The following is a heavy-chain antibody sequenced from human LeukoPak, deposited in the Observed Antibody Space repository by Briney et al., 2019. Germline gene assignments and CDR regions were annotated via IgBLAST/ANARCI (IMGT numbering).Heavy chain of an antibody. CDR1: GFIFSSHG. J-gene: IGHJ4*02. CDR2: ISPSGDAT. CDR3: AKDTVVPAAPLDY. Sequence: PGGSLRLSCAASGFIFSSHGMNWVRQAPGKGLEWVSGISPSGDATFYADSVKGRFTISRDNSKNTVYLQMNSLRAEDTAVYYCAKDTVVPAAPLDYWGQGTLVTVSS. D-gene: IGHD2-2*01. V-gene: IGHV3-23*01.